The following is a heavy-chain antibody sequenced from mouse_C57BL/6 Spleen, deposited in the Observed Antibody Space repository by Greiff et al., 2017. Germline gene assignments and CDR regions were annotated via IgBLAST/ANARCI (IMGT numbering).Heavy chain of an antibody. CDR2: IAPNSGGT. J-gene: IGHJ4*01. CDR1: GYTFTSYW. CDR3: APNGYYGAMDY. Sequence: QVQLQQPGAELVKPGASVKLSCKASGYTFTSYWMHWVKQRPGRGLEWIGRIAPNSGGTKYNEKFKSKATLTVDKPSSTAYMQLSSLTSEDSAVYYCAPNGYYGAMDYWGQGTSVTVSS. D-gene: IGHD2-3*01. V-gene: IGHV1-72*01.